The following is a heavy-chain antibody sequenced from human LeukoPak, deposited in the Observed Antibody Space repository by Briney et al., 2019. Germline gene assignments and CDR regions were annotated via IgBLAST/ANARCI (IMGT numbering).Heavy chain of an antibody. CDR3: AKDPGGQQLVRTYFDY. V-gene: IGHV3-23*01. CDR1: GFTFSSYA. D-gene: IGHD6-13*01. CDR2: ISGSGGST. Sequence: GGSLRLSCAASGFTFSSYAMSWARQAPGKGLEWVSAISGSGGSTYYADSVKGRFTISRDNSKNTLYLQMNSLRAEDTAVYYCAKDPGGQQLVRTYFDYWGQGTLVTVSS. J-gene: IGHJ4*02.